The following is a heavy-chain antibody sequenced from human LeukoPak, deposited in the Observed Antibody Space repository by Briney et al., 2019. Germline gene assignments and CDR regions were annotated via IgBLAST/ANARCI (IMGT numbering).Heavy chain of an antibody. J-gene: IGHJ4*02. V-gene: IGHV1-8*01. CDR1: GYTFITSD. Sequence: ASVKVSCKASGYTFITSDINWVRQASGQGLEWMGYMDPNSGHTEFARKFQGRVTMTGDTSTSTAYMELSSLTPDDTAIYYCTGKLRLDVHWGQGTLVAVSS. CDR2: MDPNSGHT. D-gene: IGHD1-7*01. CDR3: TGKLRLDVH.